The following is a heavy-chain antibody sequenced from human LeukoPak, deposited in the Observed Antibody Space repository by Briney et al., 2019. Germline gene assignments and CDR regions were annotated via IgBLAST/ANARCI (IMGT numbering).Heavy chain of an antibody. J-gene: IGHJ3*02. CDR3: ARRYCSGGSCYSERGAFDI. V-gene: IGHV4-39*07. Sequence: SETLSLTCTVSGGSISSSSYYWGWIRQPPGKGLEWIGSIYYSGSTYYNPSLKSRVTISVDTSKNQFSLKLSSVTAADTAVYYCARRYCSGGSCYSERGAFDIWGQGTMVTVSS. CDR2: IYYSGST. D-gene: IGHD2-15*01. CDR1: GGSISSSSYY.